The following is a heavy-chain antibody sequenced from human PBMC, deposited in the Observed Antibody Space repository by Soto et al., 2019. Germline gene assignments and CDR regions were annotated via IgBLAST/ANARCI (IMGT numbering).Heavy chain of an antibody. J-gene: IGHJ4*02. CDR3: ARVYSGSWYFDY. V-gene: IGHV3-48*02. Sequence: GGSLRLSCAASGFTFSSYSMNWVRQAPGKGLEWVSYITSSSSSIYHADSVKGRFTISRDNAENSLYLQMSSLRDDDTAVYYCARVYSGSWYFDYWGQGTLVTVSS. D-gene: IGHD6-13*01. CDR2: ITSSSSSI. CDR1: GFTFSSYS.